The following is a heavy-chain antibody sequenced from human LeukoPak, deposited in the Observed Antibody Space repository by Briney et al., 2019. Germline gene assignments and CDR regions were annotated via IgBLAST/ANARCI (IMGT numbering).Heavy chain of an antibody. CDR3: ARDLYCSSTSCSAYDAFDI. J-gene: IGHJ3*02. CDR2: IYTSGST. D-gene: IGHD2-2*01. Sequence: KASETLSLTCTVSGGSISSYYWSWLRQPAGKGLEWLGRIYTSGSTNYNPSLKSRVTMSVDTSKNQFSLKLSSVTAADTAVYYCARDLYCSSTSCSAYDAFDIWGQGTMVTVSS. CDR1: GGSISSYY. V-gene: IGHV4-4*07.